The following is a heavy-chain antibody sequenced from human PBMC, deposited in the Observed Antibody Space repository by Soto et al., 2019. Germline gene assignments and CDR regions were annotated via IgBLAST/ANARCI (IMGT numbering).Heavy chain of an antibody. D-gene: IGHD3-10*01. J-gene: IGHJ6*03. V-gene: IGHV3-64*01. CDR3: ARVGGSGSYYYYYMDV. Sequence: EVQLVESGGGLVQPGGSLRLSCAASGFTFSSYAMHWVRQAPGKGLEYVSAISSNGGSTYYANYVKGRFTISRDNSKNTLYLQMGRLRAEDMAVYYCARVGGSGSYYYYYMDVWGKGTTVTVS. CDR2: ISSNGGST. CDR1: GFTFSSYA.